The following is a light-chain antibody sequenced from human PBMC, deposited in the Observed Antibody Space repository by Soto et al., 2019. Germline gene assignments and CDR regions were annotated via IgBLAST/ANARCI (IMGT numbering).Light chain of an antibody. V-gene: IGKV1-5*01. CDR2: DAS. CDR1: QRMRNW. Sequence: DIRMTQPPSTLSAFVGDRVTITCRASQRMRNWLAWYQQKPGKAPKVLIYDASTLESGVQSRFSGSGSGTEFTLTIRSLQPDDFATYYCKQYDTDWTCGQGTKVDIK. J-gene: IGKJ1*01. CDR3: KQYDTDWT.